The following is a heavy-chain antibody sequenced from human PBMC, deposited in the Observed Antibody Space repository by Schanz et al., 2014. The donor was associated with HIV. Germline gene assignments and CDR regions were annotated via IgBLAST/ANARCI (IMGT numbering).Heavy chain of an antibody. D-gene: IGHD1-7*01. CDR1: GGFMSAYF. V-gene: IGHV4-59*06. CDR2: IYYFGNT. Sequence: QVQLQESGPGLVKHSETLSLTCTVHGGFMSAYFWSWIRQPAGKGLEWIGYIYYFGNTYYNPSLKRRLTISVDTSKNQFSLRLSSVTAADTAVYYCVRSLWNYPYYFESWGQGTLVTVSS. CDR3: VRSLWNYPYYFES. J-gene: IGHJ4*02.